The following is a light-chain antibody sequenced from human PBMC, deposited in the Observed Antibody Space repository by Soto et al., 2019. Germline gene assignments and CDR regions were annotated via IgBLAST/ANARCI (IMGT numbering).Light chain of an antibody. CDR2: DVS. CDR3: SSYTSSTIYV. Sequence: QSVLTQPASVSGSPGQSITISCTGTSSDVGGYNYVSWYQQHPGKAPKLMIYDVSNRPSGVSDRFSGSKSGNTASLTISWLQADYEADYSSSSYTSSTIYVVGPGTKVTV. J-gene: IGLJ1*01. CDR1: SSDVGGYNY. V-gene: IGLV2-14*01.